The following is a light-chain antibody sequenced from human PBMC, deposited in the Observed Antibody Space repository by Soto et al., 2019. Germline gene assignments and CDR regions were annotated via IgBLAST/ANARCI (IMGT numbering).Light chain of an antibody. CDR2: AAS. CDR3: QQSYSTPIT. CDR1: QSISSY. V-gene: IGKV1-39*01. Sequence: DIHMTRSPSSLSASVGYIVTVTCRASQSISSYLNWYQQKPGKAPKLLIYAASSLQSGVPSRFSGSGSGTDFTLTISSLQPEDFATYYCQQSYSTPITFGQGTRLEI. J-gene: IGKJ5*01.